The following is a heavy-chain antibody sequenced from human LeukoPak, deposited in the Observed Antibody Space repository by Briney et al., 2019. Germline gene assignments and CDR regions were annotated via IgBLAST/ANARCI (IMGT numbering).Heavy chain of an antibody. D-gene: IGHD3-10*01. CDR1: GFTFDDYA. V-gene: IGHV3-9*01. J-gene: IGHJ4*02. CDR3: AKGTMVRGVIFDIDY. CDR2: ISWNSGSI. Sequence: GGSLRLSCAASGFTFDDYAMHWVRQAPGKGLEWVSGISWNSGSIGYADSVKGRFTISRDNAKNSLYLQMNSLRAEDTAVYYCAKGTMVRGVIFDIDYWGQGTLLTVSS.